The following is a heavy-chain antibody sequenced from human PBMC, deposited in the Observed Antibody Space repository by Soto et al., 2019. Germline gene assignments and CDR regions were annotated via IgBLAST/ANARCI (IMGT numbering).Heavy chain of an antibody. V-gene: IGHV3-74*01. Sequence: GGSLRLSCAASGFPFSHYWMHWVRQTPGKGLVWVSRINPAGTITNYADSVEGRFTISRDNADSALFLQMNSLSAEDTAIYYCTSDTFGLRDIWGQGTLVTVSS. CDR2: INPAGTIT. D-gene: IGHD3-16*01. J-gene: IGHJ4*02. CDR1: GFPFSHYW. CDR3: TSDTFGLRDI.